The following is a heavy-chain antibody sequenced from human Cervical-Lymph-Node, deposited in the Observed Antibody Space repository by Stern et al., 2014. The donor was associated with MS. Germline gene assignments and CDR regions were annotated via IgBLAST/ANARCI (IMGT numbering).Heavy chain of an antibody. J-gene: IGHJ4*02. V-gene: IGHV1-69*01. CDR1: GGTFSTYG. Sequence: VQLVESGAEVKKPGSSVKVSCKASGGTFSTYGLSWVRQAPGHGLEWMGGVIPIAGTPTYAQKFQGRVTITADDPTSTANRELSSLRSDDTAVYYCTRDPGVGTYFDNWGQGTLVTVTS. CDR2: VIPIAGTP. CDR3: TRDPGVGTYFDN. D-gene: IGHD4-23*01.